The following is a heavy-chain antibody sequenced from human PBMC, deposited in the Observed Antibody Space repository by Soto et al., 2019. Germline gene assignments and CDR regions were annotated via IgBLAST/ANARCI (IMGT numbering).Heavy chain of an antibody. CDR1: GFTFSSYS. J-gene: IGHJ4*02. CDR3: ARWTTPIAAADNFDY. V-gene: IGHV3-21*01. Sequence: PGGSLRLSCAASGFTFSSYSMNWVRQAPGKGLEWVSSISSSSSYIYYADSVKGRFTISRDNAKNSLYLQMNSLRAEDTAVYYCARWTTPIAAADNFDYWGQGTLVTVSS. CDR2: ISSSSSYI. D-gene: IGHD6-13*01.